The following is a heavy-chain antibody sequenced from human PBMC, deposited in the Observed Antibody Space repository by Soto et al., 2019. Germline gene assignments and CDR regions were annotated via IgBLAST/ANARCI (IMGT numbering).Heavy chain of an antibody. Sequence: QVQLQESGPGLVKPSQTLSLTCTVSGGSISSGGYYWSWIRQHPGKGLEWIGYIYYSGSTYYNPSLTSRVTISVDTSKNQFSLKLSSVTAADTAVYYCAREGGSYGPNWYFDLWGRGTLVTVSS. D-gene: IGHD5-18*01. CDR2: IYYSGST. J-gene: IGHJ2*01. CDR3: AREGGSYGPNWYFDL. V-gene: IGHV4-31*03. CDR1: GGSISSGGYY.